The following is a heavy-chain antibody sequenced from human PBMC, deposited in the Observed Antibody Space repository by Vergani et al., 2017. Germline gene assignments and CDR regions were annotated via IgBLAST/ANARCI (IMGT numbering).Heavy chain of an antibody. CDR1: GGTFSSYA. CDR2: IIPIFGTA. V-gene: IGHV1-69*01. D-gene: IGHD2-2*01. J-gene: IGHJ5*02. CDR3: AGDLRYCSSTSCPGNWFDP. Sequence: QVQLVQSGAEVKKPGSSVKVSCKASGGTFSSYAISWVRQAPGQGLEWMGGIIPIFGTANYAQKFQGRVTITADESTSTAYMELSSLSSEDTAVYYCAGDLRYCSSTSCPGNWFDPWGQGTLVTVSS.